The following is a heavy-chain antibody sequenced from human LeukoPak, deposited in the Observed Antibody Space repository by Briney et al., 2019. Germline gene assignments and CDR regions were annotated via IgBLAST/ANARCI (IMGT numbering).Heavy chain of an antibody. CDR3: ARSSWAGYPYYYYMDV. CDR1: GGTFSSYA. CDR2: LIPIFGTA. J-gene: IGHJ6*03. Sequence: VASVTVSCKASGGTFSSYAISWVRQAPGQGLEWMGGLIPIFGTANYAQKFQGRVTITTDESTSTAYMELSSLRSEDTAVYYCARSSWAGYPYYYYMDVWGKGTTVTVSS. V-gene: IGHV1-69*05. D-gene: IGHD5-12*01.